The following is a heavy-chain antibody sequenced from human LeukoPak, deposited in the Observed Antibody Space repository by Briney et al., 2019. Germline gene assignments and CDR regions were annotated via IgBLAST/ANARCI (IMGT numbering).Heavy chain of an antibody. CDR2: ISTSNSLT. V-gene: IGHV1-18*01. CDR3: ARPTASYDTLDI. Sequence: GASVKVSCKASGYTFFSYGISWVRQAPGQGLEWVGWISTSNSLTRYPEKFQDRVTLTTDASTSTAYMELRSLRSDDATVYYCARPTASYDTLDIWGQGTRVTVSS. D-gene: IGHD1-26*01. CDR1: GYTFFSYG. J-gene: IGHJ3*02.